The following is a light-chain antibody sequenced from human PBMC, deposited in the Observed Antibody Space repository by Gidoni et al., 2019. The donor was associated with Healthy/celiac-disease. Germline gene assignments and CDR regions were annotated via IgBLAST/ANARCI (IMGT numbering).Light chain of an antibody. CDR1: QRISSC. V-gene: IGKV1-5*03. J-gene: IGKJ1*01. Sequence: DIQMTQSPSTLSASVGDRVTITSRASQRISSCLAWSQQKPGKAPKLLIYKASSLESGVPSRFSGRGSGTDFTLTLSSLQPDDFAPYYFQPYNRYSRTFGQGTQVEIQ. CDR2: KAS. CDR3: QPYNRYSRT.